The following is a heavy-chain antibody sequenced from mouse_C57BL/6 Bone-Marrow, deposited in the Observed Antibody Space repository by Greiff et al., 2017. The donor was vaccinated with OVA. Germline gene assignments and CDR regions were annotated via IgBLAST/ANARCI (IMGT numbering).Heavy chain of an antibody. CDR2: IDPETGGT. CDR1: GYTFTDYE. Sequence: QVQLQQSGAELVRPGASVTLSCKASGYTFTDYEMHWVKQTPVHGLEWIGAIDPETGGTAYNQKFKGKAILTADKSSSTAYMELRSLTSEDSAVYYCTRGDLLRTGMDYWGQGTSVTVSS. J-gene: IGHJ4*01. V-gene: IGHV1-15*01. D-gene: IGHD1-1*01. CDR3: TRGDLLRTGMDY.